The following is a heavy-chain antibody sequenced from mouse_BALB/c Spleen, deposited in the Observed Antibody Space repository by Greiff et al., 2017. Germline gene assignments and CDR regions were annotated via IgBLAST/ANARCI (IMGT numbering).Heavy chain of an antibody. D-gene: IGHD2-1*01. Sequence: VKLQESGAELVRPGTSVKVSCKASGYAFTNYLIEWVKQRPGQGLEWIGVINPGSGGTNYNEKFKGKATLTADKSSSTAYMQLSSLTSDDSAVYFCARDDYGNYFDYWGQGTTLTVSS. J-gene: IGHJ2*01. CDR2: INPGSGGT. V-gene: IGHV1-54*01. CDR1: GYAFTNYL. CDR3: ARDDYGNYFDY.